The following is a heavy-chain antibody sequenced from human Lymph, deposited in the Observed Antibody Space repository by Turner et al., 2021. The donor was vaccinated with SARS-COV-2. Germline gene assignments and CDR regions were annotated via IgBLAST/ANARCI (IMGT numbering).Heavy chain of an antibody. V-gene: IGHV4-59*01. CDR1: GGSMNRNY. CDR3: ARETVNNWVDP. Sequence: QVQLQESGPRLVKPLETLSLTCTVSGGSMNRNYWSWIRQPPGKRLEWIGYIYYRGSTNYNPSLKSRVTISVDTSKNQCSLKLTSVTAADTAIYYCARETVNNWVDPWGQGILVTVSS. J-gene: IGHJ5*02. D-gene: IGHD2-21*02. CDR2: IYYRGST.